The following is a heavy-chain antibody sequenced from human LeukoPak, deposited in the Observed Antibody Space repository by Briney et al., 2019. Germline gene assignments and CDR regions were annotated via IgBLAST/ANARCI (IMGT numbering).Heavy chain of an antibody. CDR2: IYYSGSS. V-gene: IGHV4-31*01. CDR3: ARGWLRFFDY. CDR1: GGSISSGGYY. Sequence: SQTLSLTCTVSGGSISSGGYYWSWIRQHPGKGLGWIGYIYYSGSSCYNPSLKRQVNISVDTSKDPFSLKLTSVTVADPGVYYCARGWLRFFDYWGQGTLVTVSS. J-gene: IGHJ4*02. D-gene: IGHD5-12*01.